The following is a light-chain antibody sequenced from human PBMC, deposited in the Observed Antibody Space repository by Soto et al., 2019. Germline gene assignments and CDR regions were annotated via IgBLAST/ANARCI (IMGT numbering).Light chain of an antibody. CDR2: DAS. Sequence: DIQMTQSPSTLSASVGDRVTITCRASQSISSWLAWYQQKPGKAPKLLIYDASSLESGVPSRFSGSGSGTEFTLTISSLQPEDFATYYCQQFHSFSRTFGQGTKGDIK. V-gene: IGKV1-5*01. CDR1: QSISSW. J-gene: IGKJ1*01. CDR3: QQFHSFSRT.